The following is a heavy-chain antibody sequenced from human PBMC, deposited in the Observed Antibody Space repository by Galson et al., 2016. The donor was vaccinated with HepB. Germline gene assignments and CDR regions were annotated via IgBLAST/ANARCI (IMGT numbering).Heavy chain of an antibody. CDR3: ARDRIKVVPPVIDWFDP. CDR1: GYTFTSYG. Sequence: SVKVSCKASGYTFTSYGISWVRQAPGQGLEWMGWIATYNGDTNYAKKFQGRLTMTTDTSTTTAYMELRSLRFDDTAVYYCARDRIKVVPPVIDWFDPWGQGTLVTVSS. J-gene: IGHJ5*02. CDR2: IATYNGDT. D-gene: IGHD2-2*01. V-gene: IGHV1-18*04.